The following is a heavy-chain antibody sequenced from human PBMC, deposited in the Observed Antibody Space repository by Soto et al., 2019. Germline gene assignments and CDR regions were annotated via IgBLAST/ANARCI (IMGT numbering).Heavy chain of an antibody. CDR2: IYHSGST. J-gene: IGHJ4*02. Sequence: SETMSLTCAVSGGSISSSNWWSWVRQPPGKGLEWIGEIYHSGSTNYNPSLKSRVTITVDKSKNQFSLKLSSVTAADTAVYYCARSAAAATREFDYWGQGTLVTVSS. CDR3: ARSAAAATREFDY. CDR1: GGSISSSNW. D-gene: IGHD6-13*01. V-gene: IGHV4-4*02.